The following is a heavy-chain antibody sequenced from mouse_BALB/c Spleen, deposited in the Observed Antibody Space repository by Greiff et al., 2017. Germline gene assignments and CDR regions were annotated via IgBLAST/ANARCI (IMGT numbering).Heavy chain of an antibody. CDR1: GFSLTSYG. CDR3: ARRRMITDYYAMDY. V-gene: IGHV2-9*02. D-gene: IGHD2-4*01. J-gene: IGHJ4*01. CDR2: IWAGGST. Sequence: VQLQQSGPGLVAPSQSLSITCTVSGFSLTSYGVHWVRQPPGKGLEWLGVIWAGGSTNYNSALMSRLSISKDNSKSQVFLKMNSLQTDDTAMYYCARRRMITDYYAMDYWGQGTSVTVSS.